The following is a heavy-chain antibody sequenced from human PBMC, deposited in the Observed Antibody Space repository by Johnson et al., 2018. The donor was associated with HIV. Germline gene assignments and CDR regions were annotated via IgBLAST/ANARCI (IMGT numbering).Heavy chain of an antibody. V-gene: IGHV3-30-3*02. J-gene: IGHJ3*02. Sequence: QVQLVESGGGVVQPGTSLRLSCAASGFTFSNYAMDWVRQTPGKGLAWVAVISYDGSNKYYADSVKGRFTISRDNSKNTLYLQMNSLRAEDTAVYYCAKEQPARAFDIWGQGTMVTVSS. CDR2: ISYDGSNK. CDR3: AKEQPARAFDI. D-gene: IGHD5-18*01. CDR1: GFTFSNYA.